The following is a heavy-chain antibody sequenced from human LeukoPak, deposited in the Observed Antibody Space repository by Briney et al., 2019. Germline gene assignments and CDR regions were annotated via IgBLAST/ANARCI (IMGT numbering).Heavy chain of an antibody. D-gene: IGHD3-10*01. Sequence: PGGCPRLSCAASGFTFCAYAMRAVRDGPGGGLEWVAVISYGGSKKYYADSVKGRFTISRDNSKNTLYLQMNSLRAEDTAVYYCARERTGNFDYWGQGTLVTVSS. CDR2: ISYGGSKK. CDR3: ARERTGNFDY. CDR1: GFTFCAYA. J-gene: IGHJ4*02. V-gene: IGHV3-30-3*01.